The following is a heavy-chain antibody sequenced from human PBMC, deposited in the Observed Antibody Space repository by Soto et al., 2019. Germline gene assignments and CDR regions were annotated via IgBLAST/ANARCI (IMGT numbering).Heavy chain of an antibody. CDR1: GGSISNYF. CDR3: ARDQLEGYCSCGSRHSHRWIDP. J-gene: IGHJ5*02. CDR2: IYYSGKT. D-gene: IGHD2-15*01. V-gene: IGHV4-59*12. Sequence: SETLSLTCTVSGGSISNYFWSWIRQPPGKGLEWIGYIYYSGKTNYNPSLKSRVTISVDTSKNQFSLNLSSVTAADTAVYYCARDQLEGYCSCGSRHSHRWIDPWGHGXLVSVSS.